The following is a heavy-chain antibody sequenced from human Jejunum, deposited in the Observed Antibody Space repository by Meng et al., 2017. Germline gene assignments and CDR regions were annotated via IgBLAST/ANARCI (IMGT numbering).Heavy chain of an antibody. Sequence: QVQLQGSGQGLVKPSETLSLTCAVSGGSIESNNWWTWIRQPPGQGLEWIGEVYHSGSTHYNPSLQSRVTISIDNSKNRFSLSLNSVTAADTAIYYCARADYVRYFDLWGRGTLVTVSS. CDR3: ARADYVRYFDL. J-gene: IGHJ2*01. CDR2: VYHSGST. V-gene: IGHV4-4*02. D-gene: IGHD3-10*02. CDR1: GGSIESNNW.